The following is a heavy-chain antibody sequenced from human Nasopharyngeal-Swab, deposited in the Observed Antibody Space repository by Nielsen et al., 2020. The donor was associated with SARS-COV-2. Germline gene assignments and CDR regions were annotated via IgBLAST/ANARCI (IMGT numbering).Heavy chain of an antibody. CDR3: ASGFGDY. Sequence: GSLRLSCTVSGGSVSTHSHYWSWIRQPPGKGLEWIGYIYYSGSTNYNPSLKSRVTISVDTSKNQFSLKLSSVTAADTAVYYCASGFGDYWGQGTLVTVSS. CDR2: IYYSGST. J-gene: IGHJ4*02. V-gene: IGHV4-61*01. D-gene: IGHD3-16*01. CDR1: GGSVSTHSHY.